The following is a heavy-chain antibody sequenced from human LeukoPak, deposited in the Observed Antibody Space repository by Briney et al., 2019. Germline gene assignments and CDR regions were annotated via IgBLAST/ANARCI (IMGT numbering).Heavy chain of an antibody. D-gene: IGHD2-2*01. CDR2: IYYSGST. J-gene: IGHJ4*02. Sequence: SETLSLTCTVSGGSISSYYWSWIRQPPGKGLEWIGYIYYSGSTNYNPSLKSRVTISVDTSKNQFSLKLSSVTAADTAVYYCARVRGYCSSTSCYSLPHYFDDWGQGTLVTVSS. CDR1: GGSISSYY. V-gene: IGHV4-59*01. CDR3: ARVRGYCSSTSCYSLPHYFDD.